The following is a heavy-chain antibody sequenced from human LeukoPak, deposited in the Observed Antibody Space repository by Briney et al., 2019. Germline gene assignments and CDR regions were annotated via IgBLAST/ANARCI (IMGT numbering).Heavy chain of an antibody. CDR1: GGTFSSYA. CDR2: IIPIFGTA. J-gene: IGHJ4*02. D-gene: IGHD3-22*01. V-gene: IGHV1-69*13. CDR3: ARDGGITYYYDSSGPFDY. Sequence: SVKVSCKASGGTFSSYAISWVRQAPGQGLEWMGGIIPIFGTANYAQKFKGRVTITADESTSTAYMELSSLRSEDTAVYYCARDGGITYYYDSSGPFDYWGQGTLVTVSS.